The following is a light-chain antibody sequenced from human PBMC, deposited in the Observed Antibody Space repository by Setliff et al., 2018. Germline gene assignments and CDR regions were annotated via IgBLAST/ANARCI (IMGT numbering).Light chain of an antibody. CDR1: SSDIGFSDY. CDR2: DVT. V-gene: IGLV2-14*03. J-gene: IGLJ3*02. CDR3: SSYTTSVALV. Sequence: QSVLTQPASVSGSPGQSITITCTGSSSDIGFSDYVSWYLHHPGKAPKLIISDVTKRPSGASSRFSGSKSGYTASLTISGLQAEDEADYYCSSYTTSVALVFGGGTKVTVL.